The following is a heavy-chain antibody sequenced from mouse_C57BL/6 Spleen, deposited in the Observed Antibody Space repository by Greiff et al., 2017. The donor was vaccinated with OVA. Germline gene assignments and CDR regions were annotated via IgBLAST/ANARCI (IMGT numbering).Heavy chain of an antibody. Sequence: EVKLVESGPELVKPGASVKISCKASGYSFTGYYMNWVKQSPEKSLEWIGEINPSTGGTTYNQKFKAKATLTVDKSSSTAYMQLKSLTSEDSAVYYCARSSDFYDVWGTGTTVTVSS. V-gene: IGHV1-42*01. CDR1: GYSFTGYY. CDR2: INPSTGGT. J-gene: IGHJ1*03. CDR3: ARSSDFYDV.